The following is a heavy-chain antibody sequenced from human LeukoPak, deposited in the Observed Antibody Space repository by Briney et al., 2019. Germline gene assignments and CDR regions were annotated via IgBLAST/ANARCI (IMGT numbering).Heavy chain of an antibody. J-gene: IGHJ5*02. CDR1: GFTFSSYS. V-gene: IGHV3-21*01. CDR2: ISSSSSYI. Sequence: GGSLRLSCAASGFTFSSYSMNWVRQAPGKGLEWVSSISSSSSYIYYADSVKGRFTISRDNTKNSLYLQMNSMRAEDTAVYYCARGSVSYSSSWLNWFDPWGQGTLVTVSS. D-gene: IGHD6-13*01. CDR3: ARGSVSYSSSWLNWFDP.